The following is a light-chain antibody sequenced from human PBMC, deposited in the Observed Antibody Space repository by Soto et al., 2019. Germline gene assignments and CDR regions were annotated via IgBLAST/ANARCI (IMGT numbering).Light chain of an antibody. V-gene: IGKV1-39*01. J-gene: IGKJ2*01. CDR3: QQSYRTAYT. CDR2: AAS. CDR1: QSIVNY. Sequence: DIQMTQSPSSLSASVGDRVTITCRASQSIVNYLNWYQQKPGKAPKLLIYAASSLLRGVPSRFTGSGFGTDFTLTISSLQPEDFASYYYQQSYRTAYTFGQGTKVEI.